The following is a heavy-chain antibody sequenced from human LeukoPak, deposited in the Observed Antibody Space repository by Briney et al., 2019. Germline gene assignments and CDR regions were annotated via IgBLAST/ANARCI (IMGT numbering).Heavy chain of an antibody. CDR2: IKQDGSEK. D-gene: IGHD5-18*01. Sequence: PGRSLRLSCAASGFTFSSYWMNWVRQAPGKGLEWVANIKQDGSEKNYVDSVRGRFTISRDNAKNSLYLQMNSLRAEDTAVYYCARDRYGFDYWGQGTLVTVSS. J-gene: IGHJ4*02. CDR1: GFTFSSYW. V-gene: IGHV3-7*01. CDR3: ARDRYGFDY.